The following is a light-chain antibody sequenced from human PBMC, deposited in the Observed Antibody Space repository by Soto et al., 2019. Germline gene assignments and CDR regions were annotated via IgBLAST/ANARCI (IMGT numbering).Light chain of an antibody. V-gene: IGLV1-40*01. CDR2: GNN. CDR3: QYYARGLSDYV. CDR1: SSNIGAGYD. J-gene: IGLJ1*01. Sequence: QSVLTQPPSVSGAPGQRVTISCTGSSSNIGAGYDVHWYQQLPGTAPKLLIYGNNNRPSGVHDRFSGSKSGTSASLAITGRQAEDDADYGCQYYARGLSDYVFGTGTNVTVL.